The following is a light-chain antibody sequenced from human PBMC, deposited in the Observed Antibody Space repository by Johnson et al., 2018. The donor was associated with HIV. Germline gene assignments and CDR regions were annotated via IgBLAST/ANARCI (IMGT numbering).Light chain of an antibody. J-gene: IGLJ1*01. V-gene: IGLV1-51*01. CDR2: DNN. CDR1: SSNIGNNY. CDR3: GTWDSSLCVGF. Sequence: QSILTQPPSVSAAPGQKVTISCSGSSSNIGNNYVYWYQQLPGTAPKLLIYDNNKRPSGIPDRFSGSKSGTSATLGITGLQTGDEADYYCGTWDSSLCVGFFGTGSKVTVL.